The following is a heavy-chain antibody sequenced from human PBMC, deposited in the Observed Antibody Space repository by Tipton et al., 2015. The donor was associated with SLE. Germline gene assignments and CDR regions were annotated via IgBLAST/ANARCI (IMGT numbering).Heavy chain of an antibody. V-gene: IGHV4-61*02. CDR1: GGSISSGCYY. Sequence: TLSLTCTVSGGSISSGCYYWSWIRQPAGKGLEWIGRIYTSESTNYNPSLKSQVTISVDTSKNQFSLKPSSVTAADTAVYYCARETEDTGWIHSRDYIYYYYYVDVWSQGTTVTVS. CDR3: ARETEDTGWIHSRDYIYYYYYVDV. D-gene: IGHD6-19*01. J-gene: IGHJ6*03. CDR2: IYTSEST.